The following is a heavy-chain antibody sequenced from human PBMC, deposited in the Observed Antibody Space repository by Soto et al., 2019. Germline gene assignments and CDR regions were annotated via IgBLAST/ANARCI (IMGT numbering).Heavy chain of an antibody. J-gene: IGHJ2*01. D-gene: IGHD6-19*01. Sequence: EVQLVESGGGLVQPGRSLRLSCGASGFNFNNYAMHWVRQAPGKGLEWGSGVSWNSGNIDSVDSVKGRFTISRDNAKNPPHLQLSSLGAEDTALYYCAKSHGYASGLRYFDPRGRGTLVTVSP. CDR1: GFNFNNYA. V-gene: IGHV3-9*01. CDR2: VSWNSGNI. CDR3: AKSHGYASGLRYFDP.